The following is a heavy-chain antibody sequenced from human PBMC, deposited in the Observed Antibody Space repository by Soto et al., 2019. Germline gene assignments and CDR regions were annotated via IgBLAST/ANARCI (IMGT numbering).Heavy chain of an antibody. D-gene: IGHD2-21*01. CDR1: GYTLTDYA. V-gene: IGHV1-3*01. CDR2: IDPGSGAA. CDR3: TRDLNCGNPFDY. J-gene: IGHJ4*02. Sequence: QVQLVQSGAEAREPGASVRLSCKPSGYTLTDYAIHWVRQVAGQRLEWLAWIDPGSGAATYSQRVQGRIILSRDNSASTFYMDLSSLTSEDTAVYFCTRDLNCGNPFDYWGQGALVTVSS.